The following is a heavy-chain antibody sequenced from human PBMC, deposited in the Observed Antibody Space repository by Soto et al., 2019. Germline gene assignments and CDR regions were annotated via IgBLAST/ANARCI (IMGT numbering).Heavy chain of an antibody. V-gene: IGHV4-59*01. Sequence: PSETLSLTCTVSGGSISSYYWSWIRQPPGKGLEWIGYIYYSGSTNYNPSLKSRVTISVDTSKSQFSLKLSSVTAADTAVYYCARGEERAATHIDSWSQGNVLTVSS. D-gene: IGHD1-1*01. CDR3: ARGEERAATHIDS. J-gene: IGHJ5*01. CDR2: IYYSGST. CDR1: GGSISSYY.